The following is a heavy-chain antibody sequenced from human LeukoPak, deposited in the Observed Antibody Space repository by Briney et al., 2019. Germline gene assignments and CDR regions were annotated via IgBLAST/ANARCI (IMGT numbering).Heavy chain of an antibody. V-gene: IGHV4-30-4*01. CDR2: IYYSGSS. CDR3: ARDLFSYTTLRYFDY. Sequence: PAETVSLTCTVSGGSISSGDYYWSWIRQPPGKGLEWIGYIYYSGSSYYNPSHKSRVSISVDTSKNQFSLKLSSVTAADTAVYYCARDLFSYTTLRYFDYWGQGTLVTVSS. J-gene: IGHJ4*02. CDR1: GGSISSGDYY. D-gene: IGHD2-15*01.